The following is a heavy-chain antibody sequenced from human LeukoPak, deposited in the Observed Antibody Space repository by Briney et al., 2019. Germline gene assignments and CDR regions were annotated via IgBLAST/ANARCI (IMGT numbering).Heavy chain of an antibody. CDR1: GYIFTSYD. Sequence: ASVKVSCKASGYIFTSYDINWVRQATGQGLEWMGWMNPNSGNTGYAQKFQGRVTMTTDTSTSTAYMELRSLRSDDTAVYYCARLATKIVVVEAHFDYWGQGTLVTVSS. D-gene: IGHD3-22*01. CDR2: MNPNSGNT. J-gene: IGHJ4*02. CDR3: ARLATKIVVVEAHFDY. V-gene: IGHV1-8*01.